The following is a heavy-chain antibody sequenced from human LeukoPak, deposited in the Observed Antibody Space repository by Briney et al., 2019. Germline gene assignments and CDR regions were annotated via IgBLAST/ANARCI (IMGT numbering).Heavy chain of an antibody. D-gene: IGHD3-22*01. Sequence: GGSLRLSCAASGFTFSSYSMNWVRQAPGKGLEWVSSISSSSSYIYYADSVKGRFTISRDNAKNSLYLQMNSLRAEDTAVYYCARDRYYYYDSSGYGYWGQGTLVTVSS. CDR2: ISSSSSYI. CDR1: GFTFSSYS. V-gene: IGHV3-21*01. J-gene: IGHJ4*02. CDR3: ARDRYYYYDSSGYGY.